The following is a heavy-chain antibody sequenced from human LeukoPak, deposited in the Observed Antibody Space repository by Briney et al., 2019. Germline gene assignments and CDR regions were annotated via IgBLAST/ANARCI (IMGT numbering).Heavy chain of an antibody. CDR3: AREALYGDYPFY. Sequence: PSETLSLTCTVSGYSISSGYYWGWIRQPPGKGLEWIGSIYYSGSTYYNPSLKSRVTISVDTSKNQFSLKLSSVTAADTAVYYCAREALYGDYPFYWGQGTLVTVSS. J-gene: IGHJ4*02. CDR2: IYYSGST. D-gene: IGHD4-17*01. CDR1: GYSISSGYY. V-gene: IGHV4-38-2*02.